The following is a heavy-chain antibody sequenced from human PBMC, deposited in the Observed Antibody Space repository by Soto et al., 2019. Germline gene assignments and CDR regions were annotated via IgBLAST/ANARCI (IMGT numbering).Heavy chain of an antibody. J-gene: IGHJ4*02. CDR1: GGTFSSYA. V-gene: IGHV1-69*01. Sequence: QVQLVQSGAEVKKPGSSVKVSCKASGGTFSSYAISWVRQAPGQGLEWMGGIIPIFGTANYAQKFRGRVTITADESTSTAYMELSSLRSEATAVYYCARGEHYDSSGYYTALGYWGQGTLVTVSS. D-gene: IGHD3-22*01. CDR2: IIPIFGTA. CDR3: ARGEHYDSSGYYTALGY.